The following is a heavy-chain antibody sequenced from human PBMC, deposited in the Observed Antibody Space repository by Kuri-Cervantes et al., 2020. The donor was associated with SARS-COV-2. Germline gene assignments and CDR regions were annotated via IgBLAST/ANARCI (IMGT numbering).Heavy chain of an antibody. V-gene: IGHV4-61*10. J-gene: IGHJ3*02. CDR2: IYYSGST. CDR1: GVSVSHGTYS. Sequence: SETLSLTCAVSGVSVSHGTYSWSWIRQPAGKGLEWIGYIYYSGSTNYNPSLKSRVTISVDTSKNQFSLKLSSVTAADTAVYYCASSYDFWSGSWAFDIWGQGTMVTVSS. CDR3: ASSYDFWSGSWAFDI. D-gene: IGHD3-3*01.